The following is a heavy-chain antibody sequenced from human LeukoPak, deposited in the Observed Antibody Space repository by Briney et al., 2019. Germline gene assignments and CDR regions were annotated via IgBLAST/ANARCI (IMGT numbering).Heavy chain of an antibody. CDR3: AKDPLWFGEPFGFDY. J-gene: IGHJ4*02. V-gene: IGHV3-30*02. CDR2: IRYDGSNK. D-gene: IGHD3-10*01. CDR1: GFTFSSYG. Sequence: GGSLRLSCAASGFTFSSYGMHWVRQAPGKGLEWVAFIRYDGSNKYYADSVKGRFTISRDNSKNTLYLQMNSLRAEDTAVYYCAKDPLWFGEPFGFDYWGQGTLVTVSS.